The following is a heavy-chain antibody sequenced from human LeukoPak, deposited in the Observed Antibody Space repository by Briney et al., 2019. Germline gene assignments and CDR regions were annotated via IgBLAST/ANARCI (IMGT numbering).Heavy chain of an antibody. Sequence: SETLSLTCTASGGSISSSNYYWAWIRQPPGKGLEWIASIYYTGNTYFHPSLKSRATISVDTSKNEFSLNLNSVTAADTAVYYCARDLSGYSSSWPHYYFDRWGRGALVTVSS. CDR2: IYYTGNT. D-gene: IGHD6-13*01. J-gene: IGHJ2*01. CDR1: GGSISSSNYY. CDR3: ARDLSGYSSSWPHYYFDR. V-gene: IGHV4-39*07.